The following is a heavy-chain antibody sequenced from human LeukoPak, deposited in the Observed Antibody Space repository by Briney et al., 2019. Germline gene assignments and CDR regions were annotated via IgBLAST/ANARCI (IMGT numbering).Heavy chain of an antibody. CDR3: ARMPPAVSGGYCLKGFDP. Sequence: SGPALVKPTQTLTLTCTFSGFSPSTSGMCVSWIRQPPGKALEWLARIDWDDDKYYSTSLKTRLTISKDTSKNQVVLTMTNMDDVDTATYYCARMPPAVSGGYCLKGFDPRGQGTLVTVSS. J-gene: IGHJ5*02. CDR2: IDWDDDK. V-gene: IGHV2-70*11. CDR1: GFSPSTSGMC. D-gene: IGHD2-15*01.